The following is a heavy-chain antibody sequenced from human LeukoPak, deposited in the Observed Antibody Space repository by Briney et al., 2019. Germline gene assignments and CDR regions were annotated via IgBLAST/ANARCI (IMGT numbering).Heavy chain of an antibody. J-gene: IGHJ3*02. CDR1: GYTFTSYG. V-gene: IGHV1-69*13. CDR3: ARQGAYCGGDCYLEWAYAFDI. Sequence: SVKVSCKASGYTFTSYGISWVRQAPGQGLEWMGWIIPIFGTANYAQKFQGRVTITADESTSTPYMELSSLRSEDTAVYYCARQGAYCGGDCYLEWAYAFDIWGQGTMVTVSS. D-gene: IGHD2-21*02. CDR2: IIPIFGTA.